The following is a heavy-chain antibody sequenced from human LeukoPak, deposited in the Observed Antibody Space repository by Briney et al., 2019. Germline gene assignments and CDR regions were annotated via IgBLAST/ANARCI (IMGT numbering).Heavy chain of an antibody. CDR1: GFRFDDHA. D-gene: IGHD3-3*01. V-gene: IGHV3-9*01. CDR3: AKDTAQPDYYDSGTAYFDF. CDR2: VSWNADTL. Sequence: PGGSLRLSCAASGFRFDDHAMHWVRQVPGKGLEWVAGVSWNADTLVYADSVRGRFTISRDNAKNSLSLEMNSLRTEDTAVYYCAKDTAQPDYYDSGTAYFDFWSQGTLVTVSS. J-gene: IGHJ4*02.